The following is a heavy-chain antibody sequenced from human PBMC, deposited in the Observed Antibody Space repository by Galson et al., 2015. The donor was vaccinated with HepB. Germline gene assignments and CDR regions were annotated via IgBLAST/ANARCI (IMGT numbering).Heavy chain of an antibody. D-gene: IGHD1-26*01. Sequence: SLRLSCAASGLTFSMYGMHWVRQAPGKGLEWVAVIWYDERTKYYADSVKGRFTISRDNSKNTLFLQMDSLRVEDTAVYYCARAYSYGWLDHWRQGTLVTVSS. J-gene: IGHJ4*02. V-gene: IGHV3-33*01. CDR1: GLTFSMYG. CDR2: IWYDERTK. CDR3: ARAYSYGWLDH.